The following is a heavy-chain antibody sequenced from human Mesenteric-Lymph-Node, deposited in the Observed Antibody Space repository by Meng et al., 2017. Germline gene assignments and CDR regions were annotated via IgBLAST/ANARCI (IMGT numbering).Heavy chain of an antibody. V-gene: IGHV1-18*01. J-gene: IGHJ5*02. CDR3: ARGYPYSGSYPYWFDP. Sequence: ASVKVSCKASGGTFSSYAISWVRQAPGQGLEWMGWISAYNGNTNYAQKFQGRVTITRDTSASTAYMELSSLRSEDTAVYYCARGYPYSGSYPYWFDPWGQGTLVTVSS. CDR2: ISAYNGNT. D-gene: IGHD1-26*01. CDR1: GGTFSSYA.